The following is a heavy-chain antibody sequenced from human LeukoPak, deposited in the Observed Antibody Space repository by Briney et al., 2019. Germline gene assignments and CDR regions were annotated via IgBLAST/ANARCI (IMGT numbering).Heavy chain of an antibody. V-gene: IGHV3-9*01. J-gene: IGHJ4*02. Sequence: LRLSCAASGFTFDDYAMHWVRQAPGKGLEWVSGISWNSGSIGYADSVKGRFTISRDNAKNSLYLQMNSLRAEDTALYYCAKISPTGYSSGWFDYWGQGTLVTVSS. CDR3: AKISPTGYSSGWFDY. CDR1: GFTFDDYA. CDR2: ISWNSGSI. D-gene: IGHD6-19*01.